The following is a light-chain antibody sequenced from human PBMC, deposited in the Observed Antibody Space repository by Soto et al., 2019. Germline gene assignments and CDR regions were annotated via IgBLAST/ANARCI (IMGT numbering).Light chain of an antibody. CDR1: QSLVHSDGNTY. J-gene: IGKJ1*01. CDR2: EVS. Sequence: DVVSTQSPLSLPVTLGQPASISCRSTQSLVHSDGNTYLSWFQQRPGQSPRRLIYEVSNRDSGVPDRFSGSGSGTDFTLKISRVEAEDVGMYYCMQGTQWPRTFGQGTKVDIK. V-gene: IGKV2-30*02. CDR3: MQGTQWPRT.